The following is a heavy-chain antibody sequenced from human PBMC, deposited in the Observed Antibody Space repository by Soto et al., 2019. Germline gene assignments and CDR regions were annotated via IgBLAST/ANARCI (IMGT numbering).Heavy chain of an antibody. CDR1: GYTFTSYG. V-gene: IGHV1-18*04. CDR3: ARDKGVRRYFDWLFRNFDY. CDR2: ISAYNGNT. Sequence: GASVKVSCKASGYTFTSYGISWVRQAPGQGLEWMGWISAYNGNTNYAQKLQGRVTMTTDTSTSTAYMELRSLRSDDTAVYYCARDKGVRRYFDWLFRNFDYWGQGTLVTVSS. J-gene: IGHJ4*02. D-gene: IGHD3-9*01.